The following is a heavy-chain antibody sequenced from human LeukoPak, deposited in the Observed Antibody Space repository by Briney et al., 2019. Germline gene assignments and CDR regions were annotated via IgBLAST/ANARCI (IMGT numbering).Heavy chain of an antibody. CDR1: GFTFTTYW. V-gene: IGHV3-7*01. Sequence: GGSLRLSCAASGFTFTTYWMSWVRQAPGKGLEWVANMKPDGSEIFYVDSVKGRFTISRDNAKNSLYLQMNSLRVEDTAVYYCARGGAARPDFWGQGTLVTVSS. CDR2: MKPDGSEI. D-gene: IGHD6-6*01. J-gene: IGHJ4*02. CDR3: ARGGAARPDF.